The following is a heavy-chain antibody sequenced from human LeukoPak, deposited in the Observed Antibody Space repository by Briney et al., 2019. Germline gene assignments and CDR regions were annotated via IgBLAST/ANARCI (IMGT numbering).Heavy chain of an antibody. Sequence: PGGSLRLSCAASGFTFSSYGMHWVRQAPGKGLEWVAFIRYDGSNKYYADSVKGRITISRDNSKNTLYVQMNSLRAEDTAVYYCARARKAVAGSFHRDYYFDYWGQGTLVSVSS. CDR1: GFTFSSYG. D-gene: IGHD6-19*01. V-gene: IGHV3-30*02. CDR2: IRYDGSNK. J-gene: IGHJ4*02. CDR3: ARARKAVAGSFHRDYYFDY.